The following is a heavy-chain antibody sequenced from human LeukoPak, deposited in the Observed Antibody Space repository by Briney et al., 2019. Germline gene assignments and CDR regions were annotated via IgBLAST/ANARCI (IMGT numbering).Heavy chain of an antibody. CDR2: ISSSSSYI. D-gene: IGHD6-25*01. CDR1: GFTFSSYS. V-gene: IGHV3-21*01. J-gene: IGHJ5*02. CDR3: ARAERVYNWFDP. Sequence: PGGSLRLSCAASGFTFSSYSMNWVRQAPGKGLEWVSSISSSSSYIYYADSVKGRFTISRDNAKNSLYLQMNSLRAEDTAVYYCARAERVYNWFDPWGQGTLVTVSS.